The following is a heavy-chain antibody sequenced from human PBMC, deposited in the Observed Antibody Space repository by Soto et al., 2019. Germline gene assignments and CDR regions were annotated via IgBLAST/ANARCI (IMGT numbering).Heavy chain of an antibody. V-gene: IGHV5-51*01. CDR2: IYPGDSDT. Sequence: GESLKISCQGSGYIFTRYWIGWVRQMPGKGLEWMGIIYPGDSDTRYSPSFQGQVTISRDNSKNTLYLQMNSLRAEDTAVYYCAKGPHYYDSSGYYYGSWGQGTLVTVSS. CDR3: AKGPHYYDSSGYYYGS. D-gene: IGHD3-22*01. CDR1: GYIFTRYW. J-gene: IGHJ5*02.